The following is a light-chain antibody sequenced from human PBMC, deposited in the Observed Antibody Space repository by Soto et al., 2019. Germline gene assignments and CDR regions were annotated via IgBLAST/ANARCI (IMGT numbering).Light chain of an antibody. CDR3: QTWGTGIRV. Sequence: QSVLTQSPSASASLGASVRLTCTLSSGHSSYAIAWHQQQPGKGPRYLMKINSDGSHSKGDGIPDRFSGSRSGAERSLTISSLQSEDEADYYCQTWGTGIRVFGGGTKLTVL. CDR2: INSDGSH. V-gene: IGLV4-69*01. J-gene: IGLJ2*01. CDR1: SGHSSYA.